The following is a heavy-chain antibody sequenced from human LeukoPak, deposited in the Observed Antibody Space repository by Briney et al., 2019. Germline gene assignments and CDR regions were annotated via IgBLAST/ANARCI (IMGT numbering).Heavy chain of an antibody. Sequence: ASVKVSCKASGYTFTGYYMHWVRQAPGQGLEWMGWINPNSGGTNYAQKFQGRVTMTRDTSISTAYMELSRLRSDDTAVYYCARDRDKVVVPAAAYYYYYMDVWGKGTTVTVSS. J-gene: IGHJ6*03. V-gene: IGHV1-2*02. CDR3: ARDRDKVVVPAAAYYYYYMDV. D-gene: IGHD2-2*01. CDR2: INPNSGGT. CDR1: GYTFTGYY.